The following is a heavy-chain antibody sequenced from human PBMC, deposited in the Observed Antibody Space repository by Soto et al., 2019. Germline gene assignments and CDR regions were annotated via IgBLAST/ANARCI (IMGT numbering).Heavy chain of an antibody. D-gene: IGHD3-10*01. CDR3: AKRLSGSYYYYYSMDV. V-gene: IGHV3-23*01. CDR1: GFTFTSYA. Sequence: EVQLLESGGGLVQPGGSLRLSCAASGFTFTSYAVSWVRQAPGKGLEWVSVISNSDGGTYYADSVKCRFTISRDNSKNTLNLQMNSLRAEDTAVYYCAKRLSGSYYYYYSMDVWGQGTTVTVS. CDR2: ISNSDGGT. J-gene: IGHJ6*02.